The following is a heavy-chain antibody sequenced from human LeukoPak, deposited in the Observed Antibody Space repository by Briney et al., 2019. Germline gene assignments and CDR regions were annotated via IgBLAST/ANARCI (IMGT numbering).Heavy chain of an antibody. J-gene: IGHJ4*02. V-gene: IGHV1-18*01. D-gene: IGHD4-17*01. CDR1: GYTFTTYA. Sequence: ASVKVSXKASGYTFTTYAISWMRQAPGQGLEWMGWITTTTGDTKYAERFQGRVTLTTDTSTSTAYMELRSLTFDDTAVYYCGTTQDYSEYLLGYFDYWGQGSLVIVSS. CDR3: GTTQDYSEYLLGYFDY. CDR2: ITTTTGDT.